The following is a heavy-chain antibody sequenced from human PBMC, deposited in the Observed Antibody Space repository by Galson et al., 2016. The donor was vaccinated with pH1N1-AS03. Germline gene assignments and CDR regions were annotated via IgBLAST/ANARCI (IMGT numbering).Heavy chain of an antibody. Sequence: SLRLSCVASGFTFRNFGMHWVRQAPGKGPEWVGVISHDETGEWYADSVKGRFTISRDDSKNTLYLQMNSLRAEDTALYNCARDLRGSSRPFDYWGQGTLVTVSS. D-gene: IGHD6-13*01. V-gene: IGHV3-30*03. CDR1: GFTFRNFG. CDR2: ISHDETGE. J-gene: IGHJ4*02. CDR3: ARDLRGSSRPFDY.